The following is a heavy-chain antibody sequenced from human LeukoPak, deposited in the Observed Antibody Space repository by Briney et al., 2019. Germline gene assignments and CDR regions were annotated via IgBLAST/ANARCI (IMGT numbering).Heavy chain of an antibody. CDR2: IYYSGST. J-gene: IGHJ3*02. Sequence: SETLSLTCTVSGGSISSYYWSWIRQPPGQGLEWIGYIYYSGSTNYNPSLKSRVTISVYTAKNQFSLKLSSVTAADTAVYYCARRRYSSGCYNNDAFDIWGQGTMVTVSS. CDR1: GGSISSYY. V-gene: IGHV4-59*08. CDR3: ARRRYSSGCYNNDAFDI. D-gene: IGHD6-19*01.